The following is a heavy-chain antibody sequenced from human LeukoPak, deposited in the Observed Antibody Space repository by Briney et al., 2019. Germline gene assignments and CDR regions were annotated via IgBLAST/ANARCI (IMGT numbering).Heavy chain of an antibody. CDR2: IKQDGSEK. J-gene: IGHJ4*02. V-gene: IGHV3-7*01. Sequence: GSLRLSCAASGFTFSNYWMSWVRQAPGKGLEWVANIKQDGSEKYYVDSVKGRFTISRDNAKNSLYLQMNSLRAEDTAVYYCAREYYYDSSGYYYWGQGTLVTVSS. D-gene: IGHD3-22*01. CDR3: AREYYYDSSGYYY. CDR1: GFTFSNYW.